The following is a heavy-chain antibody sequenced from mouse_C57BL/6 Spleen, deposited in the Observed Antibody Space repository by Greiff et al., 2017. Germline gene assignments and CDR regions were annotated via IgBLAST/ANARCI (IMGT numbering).Heavy chain of an antibody. CDR2: IRSKSNNYAT. J-gene: IGHJ4*01. CDR1: GFSFNTYA. Sequence: EVKLMESGGGLVQPKGSLKLSCAASGFSFNTYAMNWVRQAPGKGLEWVARIRSKSNNYATYYAYSVKDRFTISRDDSESMLYLQMNNLKTEDTAMYYCVRQGDGYYPYYAMDYWGQGTSVTVSS. V-gene: IGHV10-1*01. D-gene: IGHD2-3*01. CDR3: VRQGDGYYPYYAMDY.